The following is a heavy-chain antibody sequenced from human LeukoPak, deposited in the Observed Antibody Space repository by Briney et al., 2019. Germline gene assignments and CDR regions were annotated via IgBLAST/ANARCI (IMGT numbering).Heavy chain of an antibody. J-gene: IGHJ4*02. V-gene: IGHV3-7*01. CDR3: ARDPTYYDILTGLLDY. D-gene: IGHD3-9*01. CDR2: IKQDGSEK. CDR1: GFTFSSYS. Sequence: GGSLRLSCAASGFTFSSYSMNWVRQAPGKGLEWVANIKQDGSEKYYVDSVKGRFTISRDNAKNSLYLQMNSLRAEDTAVYYCARDPTYYDILTGLLDYWGQGTLVTVSS.